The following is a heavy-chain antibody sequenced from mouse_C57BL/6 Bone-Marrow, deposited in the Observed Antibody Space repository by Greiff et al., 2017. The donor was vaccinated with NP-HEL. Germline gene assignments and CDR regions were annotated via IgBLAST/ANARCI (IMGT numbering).Heavy chain of an antibody. V-gene: IGHV1-81*01. D-gene: IGHD1-1*01. J-gene: IGHJ1*03. CDR3: ARKGVYGSSFFWYFDV. Sequence: QVQLQQSGAELARPGASVKLSCKASGYTFTSYGISWVKQRTGQGLEWIGEIYPRSCNTYYNEKFKGKATLTADKSSSTAYMELRSLTSEDSAVYFCARKGVYGSSFFWYFDVWGTGTTVTVSS. CDR1: GYTFTSYG. CDR2: IYPRSCNT.